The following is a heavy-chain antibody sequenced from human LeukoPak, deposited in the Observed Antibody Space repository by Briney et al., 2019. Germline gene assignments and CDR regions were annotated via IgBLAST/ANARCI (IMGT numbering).Heavy chain of an antibody. V-gene: IGHV3-53*01. Sequence: GESLRLSCAASGFTVSSNYMSWVRQAPGKGLEWVSVIYSGGSTYYADSVKGRFTISRDNSKNTLYLQMNSLRAEDTAVYYCARDRSFREVREALGWFDPWGQGTLVTVSS. CDR1: GFTVSSNY. J-gene: IGHJ5*02. CDR2: IYSGGST. CDR3: ARDRSFREVREALGWFDP. D-gene: IGHD3-10*01.